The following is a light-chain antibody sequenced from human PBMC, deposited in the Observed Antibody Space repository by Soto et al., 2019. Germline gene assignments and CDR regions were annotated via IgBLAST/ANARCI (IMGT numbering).Light chain of an antibody. J-gene: IGLJ1*01. Sequence: QSVLTQPASVSGSPGQSITISCTGTSSDVGSYNLVSWYQQHPGKAPKLMIYAVTDRPSGVSSRFSGSKSGNTASLTISGLQAEDEADYYCSSYTSSSTLFGTGTKLTVL. CDR2: AVT. V-gene: IGLV2-14*02. CDR3: SSYTSSSTL. CDR1: SSDVGSYNL.